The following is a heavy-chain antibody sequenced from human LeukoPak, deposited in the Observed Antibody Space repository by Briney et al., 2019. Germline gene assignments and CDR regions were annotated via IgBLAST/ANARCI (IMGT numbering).Heavy chain of an antibody. V-gene: IGHV3-30*18. CDR1: GFTFSSYG. J-gene: IGHJ3*02. D-gene: IGHD2-15*01. CDR3: AKALVVVAANYAFDI. CDR2: ISYDGSNK. Sequence: GGSLRLSCAASGFTFSSYGMHWVRQAPGKGLEWVAVISYDGSNKYYADSVKGRFTISRDNSKNTLYLQMNSLRAEDTAVYYCAKALVVVAANYAFDIWGQGTMVTVSS.